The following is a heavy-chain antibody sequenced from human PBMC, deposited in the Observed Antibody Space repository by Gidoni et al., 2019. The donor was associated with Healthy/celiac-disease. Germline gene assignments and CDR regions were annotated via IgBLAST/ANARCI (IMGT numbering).Heavy chain of an antibody. CDR3: ARDCSGSYLSGSDAFDI. Sequence: QVTLRESGPALVNPTQTLTLTCTFSGFSLSTSGMCVSWIRQPPGKALEWLARIDWDDDKYYSTSLKTRLTISKDTSKNQVVLTMTNMDPVDTATYYCARDCSGSYLSGSDAFDIWGQGTMVTVSS. J-gene: IGHJ3*02. D-gene: IGHD3-10*02. CDR1: GFSLSTSGMC. V-gene: IGHV2-70*15. CDR2: IDWDDDK.